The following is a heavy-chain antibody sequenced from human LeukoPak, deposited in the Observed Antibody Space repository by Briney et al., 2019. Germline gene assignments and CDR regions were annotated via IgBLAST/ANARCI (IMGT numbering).Heavy chain of an antibody. Sequence: SETLSLTCTVSGGSISSSSYYWGWIRQPPGKGLEWIGSIYYSGSTYYNPSLKSRVTISVDTSKNQFSLKLSSVTAADTAVYYCARDRCSSTSCYVEGPSDSYNWFDPWGQGTLVTVSS. D-gene: IGHD2-2*01. CDR1: GGSISSSSYY. V-gene: IGHV4-39*07. CDR2: IYYSGST. J-gene: IGHJ5*02. CDR3: ARDRCSSTSCYVEGPSDSYNWFDP.